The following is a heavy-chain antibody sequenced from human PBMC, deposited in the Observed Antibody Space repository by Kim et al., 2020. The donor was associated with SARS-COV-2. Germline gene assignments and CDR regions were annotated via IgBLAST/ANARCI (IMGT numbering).Heavy chain of an antibody. CDR3: ARAGRYPQRAGNAFDI. D-gene: IGHD1-20*01. CDR2: IYYSGST. CDR1: GGSISSGGYY. J-gene: IGHJ3*02. V-gene: IGHV4-31*03. Sequence: SETLSLTCTVSGGSISSGGYYWSWIRQHPGKGLEWIGYIYYSGSTYYNPSLKSRVTISVDTSKNQFSLKLSSVTAADTAVYYCARAGRYPQRAGNAFDIWGQGTMVTVSS.